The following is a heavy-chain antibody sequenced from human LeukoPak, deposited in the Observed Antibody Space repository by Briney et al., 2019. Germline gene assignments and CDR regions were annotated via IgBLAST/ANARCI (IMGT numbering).Heavy chain of an antibody. J-gene: IGHJ6*02. CDR2: ISSSSSYI. V-gene: IGHV3-21*04. CDR3: AREVIIFPDYYYYGLDV. D-gene: IGHD3-9*01. CDR1: GFTFSSYA. Sequence: PGGSLRLSCAASGFTFSSYAMTWVRQAPGKGLEWVSSISSSSSYIYYADSVKGRFTISRDNAKNSVYLQMNSLRAEDTAVYYCAREVIIFPDYYYYGLDVWGQGTTVTVSS.